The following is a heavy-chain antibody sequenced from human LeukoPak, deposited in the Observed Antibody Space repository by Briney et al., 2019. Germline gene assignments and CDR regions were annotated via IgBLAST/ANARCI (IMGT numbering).Heavy chain of an antibody. CDR2: ISSSSSYI. D-gene: IGHD4-23*01. CDR1: GFTFSSYS. Sequence: SGGSLRLPCAASGFTFSSYSMNWVRQAPGKGLEWVSSISSSSSYIYYADSVKGRFTISRDNAKNSLYLQMNSLRAEDTAVYYCARVSGGYYFDYWGQGTLVTVSS. CDR3: ARVSGGYYFDY. J-gene: IGHJ4*02. V-gene: IGHV3-21*04.